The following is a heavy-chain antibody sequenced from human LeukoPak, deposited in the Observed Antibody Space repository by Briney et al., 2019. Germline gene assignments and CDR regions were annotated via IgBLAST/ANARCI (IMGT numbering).Heavy chain of an antibody. CDR2: ISAYNGNT. J-gene: IGHJ6*02. V-gene: IGHV1-18*01. CDR1: GYTFTSYG. CDR3: ARELGADRYYSMDV. D-gene: IGHD1-26*01. Sequence: ASVKVSCTASGYTFTSYGISWVRQAPGQELEWMGWISAYNGNTNYAQKLQGRVTMTTDTSTSTAYMELRSLRSDDTAVYYCARELGADRYYSMDVWGQGTTVTVSS.